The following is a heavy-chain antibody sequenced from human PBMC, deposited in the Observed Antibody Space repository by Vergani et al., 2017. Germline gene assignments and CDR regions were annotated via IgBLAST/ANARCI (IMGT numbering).Heavy chain of an antibody. CDR2: IIPIFGTA. V-gene: IGHV1-69*13. Sequence: QVQLVQSGAEVKKPGSSVKVSCKASGGTFSSYAISWVRQAPGQGLEWMGRIIPIFGTANYAQKFQGRVTITADESTSTAYMEVSSLRSEDTAVYYCGGGDLMVRAQNWFDPWGQGTLVTVSS. D-gene: IGHD3-10*01. CDR3: GGGDLMVRAQNWFDP. J-gene: IGHJ5*02. CDR1: GGTFSSYA.